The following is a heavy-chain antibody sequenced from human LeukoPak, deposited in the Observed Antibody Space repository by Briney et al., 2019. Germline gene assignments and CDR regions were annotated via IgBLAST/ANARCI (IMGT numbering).Heavy chain of an antibody. V-gene: IGHV1-2*04. J-gene: IGHJ6*02. D-gene: IGHD2-2*01. CDR2: INPNSGGT. Sequence: ASVKVSCKASGYTFTSYGISWVRQAPGQGLEWMGWINPNSGGTNYAQKFQGWVTMTRDTSISTAYMELSRLRSDDTAVYYCARVYCSSTSCYAGMDVWGQGTTVTVSS. CDR3: ARVYCSSTSCYAGMDV. CDR1: GYTFTSYG.